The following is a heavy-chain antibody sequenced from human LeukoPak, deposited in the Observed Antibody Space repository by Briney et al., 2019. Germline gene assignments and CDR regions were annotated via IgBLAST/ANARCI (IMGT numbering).Heavy chain of an antibody. V-gene: IGHV3-48*01. CDR3: AKSVRVVPAAISYYYYYYGMDV. D-gene: IGHD2-2*01. J-gene: IGHJ6*02. Sequence: GGSLRLSCAASGSTFSSYTMNWVRQPPGKGLEWVSNIGTSSTTIYYADSVKGRFTISRDNSKNTLYLQMNSLRAEDTAVYYCAKSVRVVPAAISYYYYYYGMDVWGQGTTVTVSS. CDR2: IGTSSTTI. CDR1: GSTFSSYT.